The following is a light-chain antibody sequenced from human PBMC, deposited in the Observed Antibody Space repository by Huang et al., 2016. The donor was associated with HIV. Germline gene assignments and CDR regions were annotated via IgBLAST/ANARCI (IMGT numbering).Light chain of an antibody. CDR1: QTVSNY. CDR3: QQCSDWQIT. V-gene: IGKV3-11*01. Sequence: IVLTQSPATLSLSPGERATLSCRASQTVSNYLDWYQQKPGQAPRSRIYDASKRTTGIPARFTGSGSGKDFTLTISRLEPEDVAIYYCQQCSDWQITFGQGTRLEMK. J-gene: IGKJ5*01. CDR2: DAS.